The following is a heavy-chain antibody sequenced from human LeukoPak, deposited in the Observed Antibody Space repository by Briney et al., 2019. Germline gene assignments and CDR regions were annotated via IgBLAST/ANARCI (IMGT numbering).Heavy chain of an antibody. Sequence: SETLSLTCAVYGGSFSGYYWSWIRQPPGKGLEWIGEINHSGSTNYNPFLKSRVTISVDTSKNQFSLKLSSVTAADTAVYYCARACSSSSSCLNYWGQGTLVTVSS. D-gene: IGHD6-6*01. V-gene: IGHV4-34*01. J-gene: IGHJ4*02. CDR1: GGSFSGYY. CDR2: INHSGST. CDR3: ARACSSSSSCLNY.